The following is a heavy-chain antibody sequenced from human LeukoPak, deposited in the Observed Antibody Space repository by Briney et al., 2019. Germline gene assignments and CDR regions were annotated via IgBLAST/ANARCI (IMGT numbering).Heavy chain of an antibody. V-gene: IGHV3-11*04. CDR2: ISSSGSNM. Sequence: GGSLRLSCAASGFTFSDYYMSWVRQAPGKGLEWVSYISSSGSNMYYADSVRGRFTISRDNAKNSLYLQMNSLRAEDTAVYYCARDEQQLPYYYYYMDVWGKGTTVTVSS. CDR1: GFTFSDYY. CDR3: ARDEQQLPYYYYYMDV. D-gene: IGHD6-13*01. J-gene: IGHJ6*03.